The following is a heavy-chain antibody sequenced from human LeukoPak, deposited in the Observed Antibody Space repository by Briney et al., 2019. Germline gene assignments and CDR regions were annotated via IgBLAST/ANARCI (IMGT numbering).Heavy chain of an antibody. D-gene: IGHD3-10*01. CDR1: GGSISSSSYN. Sequence: SETLSLTCTVSGGSISSSSYNWGWIRQPPGKGLEWFGSINYSGSTYYNPSLKSRVTISVDTSKNQFSLKLSSVTAADTAVYYCARQRSLYYGSGFQSYFQHWGQGTLVTVSS. CDR3: ARQRSLYYGSGFQSYFQH. CDR2: INYSGST. V-gene: IGHV4-39*01. J-gene: IGHJ1*01.